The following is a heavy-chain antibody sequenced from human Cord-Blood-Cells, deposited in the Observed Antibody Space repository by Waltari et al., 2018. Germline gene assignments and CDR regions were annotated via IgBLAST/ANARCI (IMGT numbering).Heavy chain of an antibody. CDR2: INHSGST. CDR1: GGSFRGYY. J-gene: IGHJ4*02. D-gene: IGHD3-22*01. CDR3: ARGRGNDSSGYYYVDY. V-gene: IGHV4-34*01. Sequence: QVQLQQWGAGLLKPSETLSLTCAVYGGSFRGYYWSWIRQPPGKGLEWIGEINHSGSTNYNPSLKSRVTISVDTSKNQFSLKLSSVTAADTAVYYCARGRGNDSSGYYYVDYWGQGTLVTVSS.